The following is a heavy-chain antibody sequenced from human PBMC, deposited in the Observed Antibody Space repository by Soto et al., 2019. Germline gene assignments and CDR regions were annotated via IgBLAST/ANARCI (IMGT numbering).Heavy chain of an antibody. Sequence: QVQLVESGGGVVQPGRSLRLSCAASGFTFSSYAMHWVRQAPGKGLEWVAVISYDGSNKYYADSVKGRFTISRDNSKNTLYLQMNSVRAEDTAVYYCAREYYYDSSGYTHFDYWGQGTLVTVCS. D-gene: IGHD3-22*01. CDR1: GFTFSSYA. J-gene: IGHJ4*02. CDR3: AREYYYDSSGYTHFDY. CDR2: ISYDGSNK. V-gene: IGHV3-30-3*01.